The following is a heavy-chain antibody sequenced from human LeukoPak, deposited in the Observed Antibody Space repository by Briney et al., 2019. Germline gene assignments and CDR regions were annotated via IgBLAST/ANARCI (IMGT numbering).Heavy chain of an antibody. CDR1: GGSLSSIYY. V-gene: IGHV4-4*07. CDR2: IYSSGTT. Sequence: SETLSLTCTVSGGSLSSIYYWSWIRQPAGKGLEWIGRIYSSGTTSYHPSLKSRVTMSVDTSKNQFSLKLSSVTAADAAVYYCVRSPDCSSTSCYGYYFDYWGQGTLVTVSS. D-gene: IGHD2-2*01. CDR3: VRSPDCSSTSCYGYYFDY. J-gene: IGHJ4*02.